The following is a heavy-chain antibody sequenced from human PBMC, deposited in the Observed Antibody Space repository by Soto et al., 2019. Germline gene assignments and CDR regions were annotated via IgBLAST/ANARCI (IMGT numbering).Heavy chain of an antibody. J-gene: IGHJ6*02. Sequence: ASVKVSCKASGYTFTGYYMHWVRQAPGQSLEWMGWLNGGTGQTRYSQRFQDRVIITRDTSASTGYMELSSLRSEDTDVYYCARGKGMEENYFYYGLDIWGQGTTVTVSS. V-gene: IGHV1-3*01. CDR3: ARGKGMEENYFYYGLDI. CDR2: LNGGTGQT. D-gene: IGHD1-1*01. CDR1: GYTFTGYY.